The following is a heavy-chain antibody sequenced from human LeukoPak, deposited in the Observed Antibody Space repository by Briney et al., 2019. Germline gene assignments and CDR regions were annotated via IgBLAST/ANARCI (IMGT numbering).Heavy chain of an antibody. V-gene: IGHV1-2*02. D-gene: IGHD3-10*01. J-gene: IGHJ6*03. CDR3: ARGSWLGLYYYYYYMDV. CDR2: INPNSGGT. CDR1: GYTFTGYY. Sequence: ASVKVSCKASGYTFTGYYTHWVRQAPGQGLEWMGWINPNSGGTNYAQKFQGRVTMTRDTSISTAYMELSSLRSEDTAVYYCARGSWLGLYYYYYYMDVWGKGTTVTVSS.